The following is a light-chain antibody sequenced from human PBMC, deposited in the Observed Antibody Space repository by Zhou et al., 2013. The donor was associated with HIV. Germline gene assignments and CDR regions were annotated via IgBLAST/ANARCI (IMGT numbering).Light chain of an antibody. V-gene: IGKV1-39*01. CDR1: QDIIKY. J-gene: IGKJ2*01. CDR2: AAS. Sequence: DIQMTQSPSSLSASVGDRVTISCQASQDIIKYLDWYQQKPGKAPKLLISAASNLQPGVPSRFSGSGSGTDFTLTISSLQPEDFATYYCQQSYSTPYTFGQGTKLEIK. CDR3: QQSYSTPYT.